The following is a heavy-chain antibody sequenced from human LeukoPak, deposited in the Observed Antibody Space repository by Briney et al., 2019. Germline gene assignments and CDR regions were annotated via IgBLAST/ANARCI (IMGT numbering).Heavy chain of an antibody. CDR3: AKDLQYSSGWYEGYFDY. CDR1: GFTFSSYA. CDR2: ISGSGGST. Sequence: AGGSLRLSCAASGFTFSSYAMSWVRQAPGKGLEWVSAISGSGGSTYYADSVKGRFTISRDNSKNTLYLQMNSLRAEDTAVYYCAKDLQYSSGWYEGYFDYWGQGTLVTVSS. V-gene: IGHV3-23*01. J-gene: IGHJ4*02. D-gene: IGHD6-19*01.